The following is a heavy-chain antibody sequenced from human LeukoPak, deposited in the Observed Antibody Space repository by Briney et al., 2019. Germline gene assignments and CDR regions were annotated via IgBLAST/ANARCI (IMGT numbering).Heavy chain of an antibody. D-gene: IGHD4/OR15-4a*01. V-gene: IGHV4-38-2*02. CDR2: IYYSGST. Sequence: SETLSLTCTVSGYSISSGYYWGWIRQPPGKGLEWIGYIYYSGSTNYNPSLKSRVTISVDTSKNQFSLRLSSVTAADTAVYYCARGGARGYYYYYMDVWGKGTTVTVSS. CDR3: ARGGARGYYYYYMDV. CDR1: GYSISSGYY. J-gene: IGHJ6*03.